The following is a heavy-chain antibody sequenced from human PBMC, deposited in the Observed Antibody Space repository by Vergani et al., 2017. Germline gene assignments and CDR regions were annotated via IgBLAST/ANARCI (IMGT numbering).Heavy chain of an antibody. Sequence: QVQLQESGPGLVKPPGTLSLTCAVSGDSISSSNWWSWVRQPPGKGLQWIGEIYHSGSTNYNPSLKSRVTISVDKSKNQFSLKLSSVTAADTAIYYCARHRGSGGFFPSSYFYGMDVWGHGTTVTVSS. CDR3: ARHRGSGGFFPSSYFYGMDV. CDR1: GDSISSSNW. V-gene: IGHV4-4*03. CDR2: IYHSGST. J-gene: IGHJ6*02. D-gene: IGHD3-10*01.